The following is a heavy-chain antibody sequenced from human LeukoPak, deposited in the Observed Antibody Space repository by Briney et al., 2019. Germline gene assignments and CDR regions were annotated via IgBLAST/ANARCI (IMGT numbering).Heavy chain of an antibody. CDR1: GFTFKDYG. V-gene: IGHV3-9*01. CDR3: AKHLRATNTYIFFGLDV. D-gene: IGHD1-26*01. Sequence: GGSLSLSCAATGFTFKDYGMHWVRQPPGKGLEWVSGINWEGGGTHYADSVKGRFTISRDNAKNSLYLQMTSLRPEDTALYYCAKHLRATNTYIFFGLDVWGQGTTVTVSS. J-gene: IGHJ6*02. CDR2: INWEGGGT.